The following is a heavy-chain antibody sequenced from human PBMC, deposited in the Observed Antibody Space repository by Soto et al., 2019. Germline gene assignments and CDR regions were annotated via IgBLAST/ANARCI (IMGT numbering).Heavy chain of an antibody. CDR2: IIPIFGTA. D-gene: IGHD3-10*01. Sequence: QVQLVQSGAEVKKPGSSVKVSCKASGGTFSSYAISWVRQAPGQGLEWMGGIIPIFGTANYAQKFQGRVTITADKSTSTAYMELSSLRSEDTAVDYCARTPPPLLWFGEYDYWGQGTLVTVSS. J-gene: IGHJ4*02. CDR1: GGTFSSYA. V-gene: IGHV1-69*06. CDR3: ARTPPPLLWFGEYDY.